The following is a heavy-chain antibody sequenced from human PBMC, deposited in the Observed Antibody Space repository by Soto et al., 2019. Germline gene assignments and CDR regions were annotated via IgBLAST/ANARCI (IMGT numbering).Heavy chain of an antibody. Sequence: ESLKISWRGAWYDFTTYGVAWVRQMPGKGLEWMWMIYPGDSDTMYSPSFPGQVTISADKSINTAYLRWSSLKASDTAVYYCASRPGCSTTTCYRELDYWGQGTLVTVSS. CDR3: ASRPGCSTTTCYRELDY. J-gene: IGHJ4*02. V-gene: IGHV5-51*01. D-gene: IGHD2-2*01. CDR1: WYDFTTYG. CDR2: IYPGDSDT.